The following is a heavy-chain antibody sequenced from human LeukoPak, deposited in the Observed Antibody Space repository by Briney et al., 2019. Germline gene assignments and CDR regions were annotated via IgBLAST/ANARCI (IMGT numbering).Heavy chain of an antibody. CDR3: ARSTVVRDNFDY. CDR1: GFTFDDYA. Sequence: GGSLRLSCAASGFTFDDYAMHWVRQAPGKGLEWVSGISWNSGSIDYADSVKGRFTISRDNAKNSLYLQMNSLRAEDTALYYCARSTVVRDNFDYWGQGTLVTVSS. CDR2: ISWNSGSI. D-gene: IGHD4-23*01. J-gene: IGHJ4*02. V-gene: IGHV3-9*01.